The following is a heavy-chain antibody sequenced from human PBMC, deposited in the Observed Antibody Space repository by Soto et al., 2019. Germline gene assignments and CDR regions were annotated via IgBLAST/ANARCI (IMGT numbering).Heavy chain of an antibody. J-gene: IGHJ5*02. D-gene: IGHD3-16*01. CDR2: MNPNRGNT. CDR3: ARLKQDYAVA. Sequence: QVQLVQSGAEVKKPGASVKVSCEASGYTFTSYDINWVRLATGQGLEWMGWMNPNRGNTAYAQKFQGRVTMTSNTSISTAYMELSSLRSEDTAVYYCARLKQDYAVAWGQGTLVTVSS. CDR1: GYTFTSYD. V-gene: IGHV1-8*01.